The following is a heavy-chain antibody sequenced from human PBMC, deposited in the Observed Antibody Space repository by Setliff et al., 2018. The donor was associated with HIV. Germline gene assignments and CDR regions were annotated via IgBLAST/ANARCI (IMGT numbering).Heavy chain of an antibody. CDR2: ISYDGANE. Sequence: SLRLSCEASGFTFSAYAMYWVRQAPGLGLEWVALISYDGANEYYADSVQGRFTISRDSSKNTLYLQMNSLTTEDTAMYYCATDDYNGDSFDNWGQGTLVTVSS. J-gene: IGHJ4*02. CDR3: ATDDYNGDSFDN. D-gene: IGHD4-4*01. V-gene: IGHV3-30*01. CDR1: GFTFSAYA.